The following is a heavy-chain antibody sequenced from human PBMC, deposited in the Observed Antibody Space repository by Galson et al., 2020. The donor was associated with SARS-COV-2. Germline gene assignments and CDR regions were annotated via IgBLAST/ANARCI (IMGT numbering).Heavy chain of an antibody. CDR2: LSGDSGYV. V-gene: IGHV3-21*01. J-gene: IGHJ4*02. CDR1: GFSFSDYS. Sequence: GESLKISCVASGFSFSDYSMNWVRQAPGKGLEWISSLSGDSGYVYYADSVKGRFTISRENARNSLNLQLNSLRAEDTAVYFCARDSSYDSSGYFGAFDYWGQGTPVTVS. CDR3: ARDSSYDSSGYFGAFDY. D-gene: IGHD3-22*01.